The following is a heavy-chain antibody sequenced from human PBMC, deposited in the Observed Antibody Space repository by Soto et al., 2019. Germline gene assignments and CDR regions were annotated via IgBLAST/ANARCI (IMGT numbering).Heavy chain of an antibody. CDR3: ARGRYCLTGRCFPNWFDS. CDR2: IYKSATT. Sequence: SETLSLTCSVSGDSISTGDYFWAWIRQPPGHALEYIGYIYKSATTSYNPSFESRVAISLDTSKSQLSLNVTSVPVADTAVYFCARGRYCLTGRCFPNWFDSWGQGTLVTVSS. J-gene: IGHJ5*01. V-gene: IGHV4-30-4*01. D-gene: IGHD2-15*01. CDR1: GDSISTGDYF.